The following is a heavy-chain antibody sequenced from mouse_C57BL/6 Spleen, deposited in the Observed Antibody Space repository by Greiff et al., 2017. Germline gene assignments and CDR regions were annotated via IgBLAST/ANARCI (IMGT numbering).Heavy chain of an antibody. CDR3: ARGSLTGSWFAY. Sequence: QVHVKQPGPELVKPGASVKLSCKASGYTFTSYWMHWVKQRPGQGLEWIGNINPSNGGTNYNERFKSKATLTVDKSSSTAYMQLSSLTSEDSAVYYCARGSLTGSWFAYWGQGTLVTVSA. CDR2: INPSNGGT. J-gene: IGHJ3*01. D-gene: IGHD4-1*01. V-gene: IGHV1-53*01. CDR1: GYTFTSYW.